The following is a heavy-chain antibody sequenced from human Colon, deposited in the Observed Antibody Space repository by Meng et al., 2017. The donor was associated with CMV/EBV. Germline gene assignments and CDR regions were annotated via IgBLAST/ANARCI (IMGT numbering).Heavy chain of an antibody. J-gene: IGHJ4*02. D-gene: IGHD3-3*01. V-gene: IGHV3-11*04. CDR3: ARTYPTGDLAIFGVVSHFDY. CDR1: GFPFSDYY. CDR2: ISSTGSSI. Sequence: GESLKISCAVSGFPFSDYYMTWIRQAPGKGLEWLSYISSTGSSIYYADSVKGRFTIFRDNAKNSLYLQMKSLRGEDTAVYYCARTYPTGDLAIFGVVSHFDYWGLGTLVTVSS.